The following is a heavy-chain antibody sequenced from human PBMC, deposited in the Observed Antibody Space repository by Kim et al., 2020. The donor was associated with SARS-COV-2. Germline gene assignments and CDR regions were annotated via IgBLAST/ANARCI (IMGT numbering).Heavy chain of an antibody. CDR2: ISSSSSYI. CDR1: GFTFSSYS. CDR3: ARDSRRDASPLG. J-gene: IGHJ4*02. D-gene: IGHD2-2*01. V-gene: IGHV3-21*01. Sequence: GGSLRLSCAASGFTFSSYSMNWVRQAPGKGLEWVSSISSSSSYIYYADSVKGRFTISRDNAKNSLYLQMNSPRAEDTAVYYCARDSRRDASPLGWGQGTLVTVSS.